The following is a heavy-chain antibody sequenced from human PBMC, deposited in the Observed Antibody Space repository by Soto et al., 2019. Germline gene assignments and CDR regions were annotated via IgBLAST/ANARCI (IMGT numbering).Heavy chain of an antibody. V-gene: IGHV3-7*01. CDR3: GTDQWGGAFDI. J-gene: IGHJ3*02. D-gene: IGHD3-10*01. CDR2: IRQDGKEI. Sequence: GGSLRLSCAASGFTLSSYWMARVRQTPGKGLEFVANIRQDGKEINYVDSVKGRFTISRDNAKNSLFLQMNSLRDDDTAVYYCGTDQWGGAFDIGGQGTMVTVSS. CDR1: GFTLSSYW.